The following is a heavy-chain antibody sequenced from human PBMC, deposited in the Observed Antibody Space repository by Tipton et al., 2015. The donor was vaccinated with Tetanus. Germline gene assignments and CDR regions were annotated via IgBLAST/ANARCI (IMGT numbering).Heavy chain of an antibody. J-gene: IGHJ5*02. CDR3: ARHFGEMLYAPFRFDP. V-gene: IGHV5-51*01. CDR2: FYPGDSDT. D-gene: IGHD3-3*01. CDR1: GYTFISYW. Sequence: QSGPEVKKAGESLKISCKGFGYTFISYWIGWVRQTPGKGLEWMGIFYPGDSDTRYSPSFQGQVTISVDKSMKTAYLQWNSLKASDTAIYYCARHFGEMLYAPFRFDPWGQGTLVTVSS.